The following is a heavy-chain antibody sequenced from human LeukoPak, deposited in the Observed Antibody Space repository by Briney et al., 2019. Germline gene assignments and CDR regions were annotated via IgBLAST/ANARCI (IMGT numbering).Heavy chain of an antibody. V-gene: IGHV3-49*04. D-gene: IGHD3/OR15-3a*01. CDR1: GFTFGDHA. CDR2: IRSKAYGGTT. Sequence: PGGSLRLSCTGSGFTFGDHAFTWVRQAPGKGLEWLSFIRSKAYGGTTEYAASVKGRFAISRDDSKSIAYLQMNSLKTEDTAVYYCIRNVPDWNYAMDVWGQGTTVTVSS. J-gene: IGHJ6*02. CDR3: IRNVPDWNYAMDV.